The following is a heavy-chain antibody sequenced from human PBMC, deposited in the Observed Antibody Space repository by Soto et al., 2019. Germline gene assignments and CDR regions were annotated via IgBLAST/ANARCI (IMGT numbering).Heavy chain of an antibody. Sequence: SVKVSCKASGGTFSSYAISWVRQAPGQGLEWMGGIIPIFGTANYAQKFQGRVTITADKSTSTAYMELSSLRSEDTAVYYCAREFRGYYYDSSGYYLFDYWAREPWSPSP. D-gene: IGHD3-22*01. CDR1: GGTFSSYA. CDR3: AREFRGYYYDSSGYYLFDY. CDR2: IIPIFGTA. V-gene: IGHV1-69*06. J-gene: IGHJ4*02.